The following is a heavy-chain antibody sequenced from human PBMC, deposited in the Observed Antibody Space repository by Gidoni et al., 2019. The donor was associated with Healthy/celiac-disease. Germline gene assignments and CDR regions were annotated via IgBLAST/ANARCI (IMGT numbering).Heavy chain of an antibody. J-gene: IGHJ4*02. CDR1: GFPFISYS. D-gene: IGHD3-3*01. CDR3: ARDLSGEHGFYYFDY. V-gene: IGHV3-21*01. Sequence: EVQLVESGGGLVKPGGSLRLSCAASGFPFISYSMNWVRQAPGKGLEWVSSISSSSSYIYYEDSVKGRFTISRDNAKNSRYLQMNSLRAEDTAVYYCARDLSGEHGFYYFDYWGQGTLVTVSS. CDR2: ISSSSSYI.